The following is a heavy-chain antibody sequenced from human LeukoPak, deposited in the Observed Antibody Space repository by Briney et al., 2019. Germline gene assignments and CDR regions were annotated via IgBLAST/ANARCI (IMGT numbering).Heavy chain of an antibody. Sequence: GGSLRLSCAASGFTFSSYEMNWVRQAPGKGLEWVSYISSSGSTIYYADSVEGRFTISRDNAKNSLYLQMNSLRAEDTAVYYCARDPFQGRSSSWYAGVGNWFDPWGQGTLVTVSS. CDR2: ISSSGSTI. V-gene: IGHV3-48*03. D-gene: IGHD6-13*01. CDR1: GFTFSSYE. J-gene: IGHJ5*02. CDR3: ARDPFQGRSSSWYAGVGNWFDP.